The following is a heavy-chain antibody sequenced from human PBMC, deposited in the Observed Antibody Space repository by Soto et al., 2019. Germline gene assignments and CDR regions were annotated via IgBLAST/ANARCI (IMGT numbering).Heavy chain of an antibody. D-gene: IGHD3-3*01. CDR3: ARAPISYDFWSGYYSTHYYYYGMDV. CDR2: INAGNGNT. V-gene: IGHV1-3*01. Sequence: ASVKGSCKASGYTFTSYAMHWVRQAPGQRLEWMGWINAGNGNTKYSQKFQGRVTITRDTSASTAYMELSSLRSEDTAVYYCARAPISYDFWSGYYSTHYYYYGMDVWGQGTTVTVS. CDR1: GYTFTSYA. J-gene: IGHJ6*02.